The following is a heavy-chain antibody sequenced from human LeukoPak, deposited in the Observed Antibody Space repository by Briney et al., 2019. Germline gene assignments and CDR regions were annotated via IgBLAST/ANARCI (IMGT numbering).Heavy chain of an antibody. CDR3: ARADCSSSTCYLRRSWFDP. D-gene: IGHD2-2*01. CDR2: ISTGSRYI. Sequence: GGSLRLSCAASGFTLSNYDMNWARQAPGKGLEWVSSISTGSRYIYYKDSVRGRFTISRDDAKNSLYLEMNSLRAEDTAVYYCARADCSSSTCYLRRSWFDPWGQGTLVTVSS. CDR1: GFTLSNYD. J-gene: IGHJ5*02. V-gene: IGHV3-21*01.